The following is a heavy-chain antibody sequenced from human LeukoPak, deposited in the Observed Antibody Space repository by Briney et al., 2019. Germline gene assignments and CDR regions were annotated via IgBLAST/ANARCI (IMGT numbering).Heavy chain of an antibody. D-gene: IGHD3-9*01. Sequence: SETLSLTCTVSGVSIFSYYWNWIRQSPGQGLEWIGYTHYSGTINYNPPLKSCVSISIDTSKSQFSLKLTSATAADTAIYYCATGRSIRYFDYWGQGTLLSVSS. V-gene: IGHV4-59*08. CDR1: GVSIFSYY. CDR2: THYSGTI. J-gene: IGHJ4*02. CDR3: ATGRSIRYFDY.